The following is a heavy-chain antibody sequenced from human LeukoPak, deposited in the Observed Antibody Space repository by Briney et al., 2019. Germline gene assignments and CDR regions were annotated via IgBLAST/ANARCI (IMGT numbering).Heavy chain of an antibody. CDR1: GGSFSGYY. CDR2: ISHSGGT. Sequence: PSETLSLTCAVYGGSFSGYYWSWIRQPPGKGLEWIGEISHSGGTNYNPSLKSRLTISVDTSKNQFSLKLNSVTAADTAVYYCASFRWAVGFEYWDQGTLVTVSS. CDR3: ASFRWAVGFEY. J-gene: IGHJ4*02. D-gene: IGHD2-15*01. V-gene: IGHV4-34*01.